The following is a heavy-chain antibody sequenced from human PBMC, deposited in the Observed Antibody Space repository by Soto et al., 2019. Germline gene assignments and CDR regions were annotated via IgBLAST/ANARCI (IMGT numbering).Heavy chain of an antibody. CDR2: INPSGGST. D-gene: IGHD6-13*01. J-gene: IGHJ4*02. CDR1: GYTFTSYY. V-gene: IGHV1-46*01. CDR3: AIDTTGIAAAGNYFDY. Sequence: QVRLVQSGAEVKKPGASVKVSCKASGYTFTSYYMHWVRQAPGQGLEWMGIINPSGGSTSYAQKFQGRVTMTRDTSTSTVYMELSSLRSEDTAVYYCAIDTTGIAAAGNYFDYWGQGTLVTVSS.